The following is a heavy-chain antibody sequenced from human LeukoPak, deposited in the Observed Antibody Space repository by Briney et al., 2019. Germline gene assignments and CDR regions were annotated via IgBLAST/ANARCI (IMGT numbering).Heavy chain of an antibody. CDR1: GFTFSTYA. V-gene: IGHV3-23*01. Sequence: GGALRLSCAASGFTFSTYAMSWVRQAPGKGLDGVSGISASGGNTYYADSVKGRFTVSRDNSKNTLYLQMNSLRAEDTAIYYCAKEFFGSIDYWGQGALVTVSS. CDR3: AKEFFGSIDY. CDR2: ISASGGNT. J-gene: IGHJ4*02. D-gene: IGHD3-10*01.